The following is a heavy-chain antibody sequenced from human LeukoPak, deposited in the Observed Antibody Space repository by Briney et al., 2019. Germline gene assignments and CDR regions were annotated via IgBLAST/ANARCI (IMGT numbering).Heavy chain of an antibody. J-gene: IGHJ4*02. CDR1: GFTFSSYW. D-gene: IGHD6-13*01. CDR2: IKSNPDGGTT. V-gene: IGHV3-15*01. Sequence: PGGSLRLSCAASGFTFSSYWMHWVRQAPGKGLVWVGRIKSNPDGGTTDYAAPVKGRFTISRDDSKNTLYLQMNSLITEDTAVYYCTTAAAGTSYWGQGTLVTVSS. CDR3: TTAAAGTSY.